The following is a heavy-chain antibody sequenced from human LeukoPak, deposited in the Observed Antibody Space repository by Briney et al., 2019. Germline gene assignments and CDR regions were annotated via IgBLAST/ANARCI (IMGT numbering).Heavy chain of an antibody. CDR1: GFTFSSYW. J-gene: IGHJ4*02. V-gene: IGHV3-7*01. CDR2: IKQDGSEK. Sequence: PGRSLRLSCAASGFTFSSYWMSWVRQAPGKGLEWVANIKQDGSEKYYVDSVKGRFTISRDNAKNSLYLQMNSLRGEDTAVYYCARDPGPTSYDYWGQGTLVTVSS. CDR3: ARDPGPTSYDY.